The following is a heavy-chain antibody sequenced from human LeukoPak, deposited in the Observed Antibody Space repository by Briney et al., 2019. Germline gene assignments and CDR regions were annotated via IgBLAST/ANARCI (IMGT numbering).Heavy chain of an antibody. CDR3: ARIFILSGFSSYFDH. CDR1: GNSISSGHY. CDR2: IYLSETT. J-gene: IGHJ4*02. V-gene: IGHV4-38-2*02. D-gene: IGHD3-9*01. Sequence: PSETLSLTCSVSGNSISSGHYWGWIRQTPGKGLEWIGSIYLSETTYYNPSLKSRVTISVDTSKNQFSLKLSSVTAADTAVYFCARIFILSGFSSYFDHRGQGTLVTVSS.